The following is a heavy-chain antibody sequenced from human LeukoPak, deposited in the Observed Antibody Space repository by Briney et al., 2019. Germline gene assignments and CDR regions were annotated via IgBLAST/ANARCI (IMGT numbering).Heavy chain of an antibody. CDR1: GGSISSYY. V-gene: IGHV4-59*01. D-gene: IGHD3-3*01. J-gene: IGHJ4*02. CDR2: IYYSGST. Sequence: SETLSLTCTVSGGSISSYYWSWIRQPPGKGLEWIGHIYYSGSTNYNPSLKSRVTISVDTSKNQFSLKLSSVTAADTAVYYCARVSDLDFWSGYYLFDYWGQGTLVTVSS. CDR3: ARVSDLDFWSGYYLFDY.